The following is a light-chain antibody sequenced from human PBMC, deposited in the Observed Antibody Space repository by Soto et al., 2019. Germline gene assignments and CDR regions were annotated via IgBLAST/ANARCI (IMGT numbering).Light chain of an antibody. J-gene: IGKJ1*01. Sequence: EIVLTQSPGTLSLSPGERATLSCRASQSVRSSYLAWYQQKPGQAPRLLIDGASSRATGIPDRFSGSGSGTDFTLTISRLEPEDCAVYYCQQYGSSPWTFGHGTKVEI. V-gene: IGKV3-20*01. CDR3: QQYGSSPWT. CDR1: QSVRSSY. CDR2: GAS.